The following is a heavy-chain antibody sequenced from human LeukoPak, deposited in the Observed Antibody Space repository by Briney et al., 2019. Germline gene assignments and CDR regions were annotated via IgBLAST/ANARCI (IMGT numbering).Heavy chain of an antibody. CDR1: GGSISSGGYY. D-gene: IGHD4-17*01. V-gene: IGHV4-31*03. J-gene: IGHJ4*02. CDR2: IYYSGST. Sequence: PSETLSLTCTVSGGSISSGGYYWRWIRQHPGKGLEWIGYIYYSGSTYYNPSLKSRVTISVDTSKNQFSLKLSSVTAADTAVYYCARGRRESYGDYANYFDYWGQGTLVTVSS. CDR3: ARGRRESYGDYANYFDY.